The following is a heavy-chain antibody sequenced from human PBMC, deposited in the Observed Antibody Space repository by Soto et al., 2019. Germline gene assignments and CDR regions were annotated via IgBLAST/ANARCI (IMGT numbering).Heavy chain of an antibody. J-gene: IGHJ3*02. V-gene: IGHV6-1*01. CDR1: GDSVSSNSAA. CDR2: TYYRSKWYN. D-gene: IGHD5-18*01. Sequence: QTRPHTYAISGDSVSSNSAAWKWIKKSPSRGLEWLGRTYYRSKWYNDYAVSVKSRITINPDTSKNQFSLQLNSVTPEDTAVYYCARWIQGSHAFEIWGQGTMVTVSS. CDR3: ARWIQGSHAFEI.